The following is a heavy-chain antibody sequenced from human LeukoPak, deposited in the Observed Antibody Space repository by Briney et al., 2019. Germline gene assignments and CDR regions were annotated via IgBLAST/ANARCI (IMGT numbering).Heavy chain of an antibody. V-gene: IGHV3-48*02. Sequence: GVSLRLSCAASGFTFSSYSMNWVRQAPGKGLEWVSYISSSSSTIYYADSVKGRFTISRDNAKNSLYLQMNSLRDEDTAVYYCARVALDFWTPAFDYWGQGTLVTVSS. D-gene: IGHD3/OR15-3a*01. CDR2: ISSSSSTI. CDR1: GFTFSSYS. J-gene: IGHJ4*02. CDR3: ARVALDFWTPAFDY.